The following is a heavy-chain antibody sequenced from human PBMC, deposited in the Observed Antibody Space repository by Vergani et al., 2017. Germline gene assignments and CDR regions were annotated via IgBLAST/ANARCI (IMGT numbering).Heavy chain of an antibody. CDR1: GGTFSSYA. Sequence: QVQLVQSGAEVKKPGSSVKVSCKASGGTFSSYAISWVRQAPGQGLAWMGGIIPIFGTANYAQKFQGRGTITADESTSTAYMELSSLRSEDTAVYYCARESPCSTSCYEGGGYYYYYMDVWGKGTTVTVSS. CDR2: IIPIFGTA. J-gene: IGHJ6*03. D-gene: IGHD2-2*01. CDR3: ARESPCSTSCYEGGGYYYYYMDV. V-gene: IGHV1-69*01.